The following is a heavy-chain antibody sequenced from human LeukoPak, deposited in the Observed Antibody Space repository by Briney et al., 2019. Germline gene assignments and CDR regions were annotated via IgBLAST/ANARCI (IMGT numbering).Heavy chain of an antibody. CDR2: ISAYNGNT. CDR1: GYTLTELS. J-gene: IGHJ4*02. V-gene: IGHV1-18*01. Sequence: GASVKVSCKVSGYTLTELSMHWVRQAPGQGLEWMGWISAYNGNTNYAQKLQGRVTMTTDTSTSTAYMELRSLRSDDTAVYYCARAGSSWSDYWGRGTLVTVSS. D-gene: IGHD6-13*01. CDR3: ARAGSSWSDY.